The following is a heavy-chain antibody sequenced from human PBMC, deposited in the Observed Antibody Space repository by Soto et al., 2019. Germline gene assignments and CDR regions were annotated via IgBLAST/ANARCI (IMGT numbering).Heavy chain of an antibody. V-gene: IGHV3-33*01. Sequence: GGSLRLSCAASGFTFSTYGMHWVRQAPGKGLEWVAVIWFDGSDKYYADSVKGRLTISRDNSKNTRYLQMSSLRAEDTAVYYCARVSAGPASEIDYWGQGTLVTVSS. CDR2: IWFDGSDK. CDR1: GFTFSTYG. D-gene: IGHD2-15*01. CDR3: ARVSAGPASEIDY. J-gene: IGHJ4*02.